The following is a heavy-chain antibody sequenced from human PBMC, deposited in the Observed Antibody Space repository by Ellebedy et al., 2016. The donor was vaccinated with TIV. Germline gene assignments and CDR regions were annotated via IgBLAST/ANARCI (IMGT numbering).Heavy chain of an antibody. CDR2: IWYDGTAK. CDR3: ARELGGSGGSDFDY. D-gene: IGHD2-15*01. Sequence: PGESLKISCAASEFTFSTYHMHWVRPAPGKGLEWVAVIWYDGTAKFYAESVKGRFTISRDNSQNTLYLEMNSLRADDTALYYCARELGGSGGSDFDYWGQGTLVTVSS. V-gene: IGHV3-33*01. J-gene: IGHJ4*02. CDR1: EFTFSTYH.